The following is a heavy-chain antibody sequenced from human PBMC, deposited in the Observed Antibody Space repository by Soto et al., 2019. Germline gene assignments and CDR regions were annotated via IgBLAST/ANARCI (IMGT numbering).Heavy chain of an antibody. CDR1: GYTFTSYD. V-gene: IGHV1-8*01. D-gene: IGHD2-15*01. CDR2: MNPNSGNT. J-gene: IGHJ4*02. Sequence: ASVKVSCKASGYTFTSYDINWVRQATGQGLEWVGWMNPNSGNTGYAQKFQGRVTMTRNTSISTAYMELSSLRSEDTAVYYCARGHPGDCSGGSCPFFDYWGQGTLVTVSS. CDR3: ARGHPGDCSGGSCPFFDY.